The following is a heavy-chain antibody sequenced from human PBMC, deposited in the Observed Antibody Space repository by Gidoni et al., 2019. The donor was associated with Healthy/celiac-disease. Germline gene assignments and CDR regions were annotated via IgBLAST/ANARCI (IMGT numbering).Heavy chain of an antibody. J-gene: IGHJ4*02. CDR3: ARGGLWFGELLNY. CDR1: GFTFSSYA. Sequence: QVQLVESGGGVVQPGRSLRLSCAASGFTFSSYAMHWVRQAPGKGLEWVAVISYDGSNKYYADSVKGRFTISRDNSKNTLYLQMNSLRAEDTAVYYCARGGLWFGELLNYWGQGTLVTVSS. V-gene: IGHV3-30-3*01. D-gene: IGHD3-10*01. CDR2: ISYDGSNK.